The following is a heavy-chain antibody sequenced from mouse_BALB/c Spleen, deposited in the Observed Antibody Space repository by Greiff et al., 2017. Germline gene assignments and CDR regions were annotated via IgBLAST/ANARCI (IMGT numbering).Heavy chain of an antibody. D-gene: IGHD2-4*01. CDR1: GFTFSSYT. Sequence: VKRVESGGGLVKPGGSLKLSCAASGFTFSSYTMSWVRQTPEKRLEWVATISSGGSYTYYPDSVKGRFTISRDNAKNTLYLQMSSLKSEDTAMYYCTRPEIYYDYDVGWFAYWGQGTLVTVSA. V-gene: IGHV5-6-4*01. CDR2: ISSGGSYT. CDR3: TRPEIYYDYDVGWFAY. J-gene: IGHJ3*01.